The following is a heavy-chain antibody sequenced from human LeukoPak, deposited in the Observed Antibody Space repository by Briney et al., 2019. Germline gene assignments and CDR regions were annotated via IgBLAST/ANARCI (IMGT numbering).Heavy chain of an antibody. Sequence: SETLSLICAVYGGSFSGYYWCWIRQPPGKGLQWIGEMNHRGSTNYDPSLKSRITITVDTSKNQFSLKLSSVTAADTAVYYCARLGSGRPRTRYSYYMDVWGKGTTVTVS. CDR1: GGSFSGYY. D-gene: IGHD5-18*01. CDR2: MNHRGST. J-gene: IGHJ6*03. CDR3: ARLGSGRPRTRYSYYMDV. V-gene: IGHV4-34*01.